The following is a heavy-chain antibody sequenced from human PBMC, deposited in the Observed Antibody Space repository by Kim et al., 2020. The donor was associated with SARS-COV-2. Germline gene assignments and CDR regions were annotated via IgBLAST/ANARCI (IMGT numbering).Heavy chain of an antibody. CDR2: SA. CDR3: ARGGDILTGP. Sequence: SANYNPSLKSRVTISVDTSKNQFSLKLSSVTAADTAVYYCARGGDILTGPWGQGTLVTVSS. D-gene: IGHD3-9*01. V-gene: IGHV4-59*09. J-gene: IGHJ5*02.